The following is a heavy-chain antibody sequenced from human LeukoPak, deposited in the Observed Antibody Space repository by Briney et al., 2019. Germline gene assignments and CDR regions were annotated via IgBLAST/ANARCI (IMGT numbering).Heavy chain of an antibody. D-gene: IGHD2-2*01. CDR3: ARYCSSTSCILRGFDY. CDR2: IYHTGST. V-gene: IGHV4-38-2*01. Sequence: PSVTLSLTCSVSGYSFNSGHYWGWIRQPPGKGLEWIGNIYHTGSTHYNPSLKSRVTISVDTSKNPFSLKLRSVTAADTAVYYCARYCSSTSCILRGFDYWGQGTLVTVSS. CDR1: GYSFNSGHY. J-gene: IGHJ4*02.